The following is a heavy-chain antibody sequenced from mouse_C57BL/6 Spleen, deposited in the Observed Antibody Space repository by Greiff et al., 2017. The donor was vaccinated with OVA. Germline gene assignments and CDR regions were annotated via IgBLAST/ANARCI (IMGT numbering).Heavy chain of an antibody. Sequence: QVQLQQSGPELVKPGASVKISCKASGYAFSSSWMNWVKQRPGKGLEWIGRIYPGDGDTNYNGKFKGKATLTADKSSSTAYMQLSSLTSEDSAVYVCARRDSGNSYFDVWGTGTTVTVSS. D-gene: IGHD1-3*01. V-gene: IGHV1-82*01. CDR3: ARRDSGNSYFDV. CDR2: IYPGDGDT. CDR1: GYAFSSSW. J-gene: IGHJ1*03.